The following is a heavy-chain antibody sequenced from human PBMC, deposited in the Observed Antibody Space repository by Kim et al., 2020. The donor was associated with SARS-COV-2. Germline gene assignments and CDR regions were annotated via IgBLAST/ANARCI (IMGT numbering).Heavy chain of an antibody. CDR3: ARVLVVGDSSSWYYYYYGMDV. D-gene: IGHD6-13*01. J-gene: IGHJ6*02. Sequence: SETLSLTCTVSGGSISSYYWSWIRQPPGKGLEWIGYIYYSGSTNYNPSLKSRVTISVDTSKNQFSLKLSSVTAADTAVYYCARVLVVGDSSSWYYYYYGMDVWGQGTTVTVSS. CDR2: IYYSGST. CDR1: GGSISSYY. V-gene: IGHV4-59*13.